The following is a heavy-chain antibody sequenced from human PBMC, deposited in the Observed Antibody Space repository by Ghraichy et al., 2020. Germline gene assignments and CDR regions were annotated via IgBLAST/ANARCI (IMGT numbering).Heavy chain of an antibody. CDR3: ARGSGIGHGNGPGGYYDSSVDAFDI. CDR1: GGSISSYY. Sequence: SETLSLTCTVSGGSISSYYWSWIRQPPGKGLEWFGYIYYSGSTNYNPSLKSRVTISVDTSKNQFSLKLSSVTAADTAVYYCARGSGIGHGNGPGGYYDSSVDAFDIWGQGTMVTVSS. D-gene: IGHD3-22*01. CDR2: IYYSGST. V-gene: IGHV4-59*01. J-gene: IGHJ3*02.